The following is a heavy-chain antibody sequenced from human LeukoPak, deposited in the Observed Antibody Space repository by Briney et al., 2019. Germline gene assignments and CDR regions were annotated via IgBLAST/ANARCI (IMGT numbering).Heavy chain of an antibody. V-gene: IGHV1-69*13. J-gene: IGHJ4*02. D-gene: IGHD6-6*01. CDR1: GGTFSSYA. CDR3: ARGLHSSSLKFDY. Sequence: SVKVSCKASGGTFSSYAISWVRQAPGQGLEWMGGIIPIFGTANYAQKFQGRVTITADESTSTAYMELSSPRSEDTAVYYCARGLHSSSLKFDYWGQGTLVTVSS. CDR2: IIPIFGTA.